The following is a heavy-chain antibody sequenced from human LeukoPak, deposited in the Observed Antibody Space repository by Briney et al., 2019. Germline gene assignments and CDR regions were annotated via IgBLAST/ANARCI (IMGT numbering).Heavy chain of an antibody. CDR3: ARCFDSGWSQSWTTDY. CDR2: INPNSGGT. J-gene: IGHJ4*02. CDR1: GYTFTGYY. D-gene: IGHD6-19*01. V-gene: IGHV1-2*02. Sequence: ASVKVSCKASGYTFTGYYMHWVRQAPGQGLEWMGWINPNSGGTNYAQKFQGRVTMTRDTSISTAYMELSRLRSDDTAVYYCARCFDSGWSQSWTTDYWGQGTLVTVSS.